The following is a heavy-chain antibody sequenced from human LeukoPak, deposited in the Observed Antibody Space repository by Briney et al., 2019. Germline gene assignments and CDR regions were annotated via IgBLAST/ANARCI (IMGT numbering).Heavy chain of an antibody. CDR3: ARRATSERGHSYGLDY. Sequence: GGSLRLSCAASGFIFSSYSMNWVRQAPGKGLEWVSSIGTSSSYIYYADSLKGRFTISRDNAKNSLYLQMNSLRAEDTAVYYCARRATSERGHSYGLDYWGQGTLVTVSS. CDR2: IGTSSSYI. CDR1: GFIFSSYS. D-gene: IGHD5-18*01. V-gene: IGHV3-21*01. J-gene: IGHJ4*02.